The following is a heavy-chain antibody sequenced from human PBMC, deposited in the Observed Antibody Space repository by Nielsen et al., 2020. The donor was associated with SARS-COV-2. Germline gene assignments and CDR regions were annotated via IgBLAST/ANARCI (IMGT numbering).Heavy chain of an antibody. CDR1: GDGLSSYW. CDR3: ARHSNCYGSGTMSGWFDP. D-gene: IGHD3-10*01. CDR2: IDPSDSYI. V-gene: IGHV5-10-1*01. J-gene: IGHJ5*02. Sequence: GESLKISCKASGDGLSSYWISWVRQMPGKGPDWMGRIDPSDSYINYSPSFQGHVTISADKSISTAYLQWSSLKASDTAMYYCARHSNCYGSGTMSGWFDPWGQGTLVTVSS.